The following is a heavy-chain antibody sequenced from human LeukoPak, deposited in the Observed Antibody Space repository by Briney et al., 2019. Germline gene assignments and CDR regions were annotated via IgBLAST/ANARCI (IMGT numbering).Heavy chain of an antibody. CDR3: AREPFLAARSPYFDY. CDR1: GFTFSSYA. V-gene: IGHV3-23*01. Sequence: GGSLRLSCAASGFTFSSYAMSWVRQAPGKGLEWVSAISGSSGSTYYADSVKGRFTISRDNAKNSLYLQMNSLRAEDTAVYYCAREPFLAARSPYFDYWGQGTLVTVSS. J-gene: IGHJ4*02. CDR2: ISGSSGST. D-gene: IGHD6-6*01.